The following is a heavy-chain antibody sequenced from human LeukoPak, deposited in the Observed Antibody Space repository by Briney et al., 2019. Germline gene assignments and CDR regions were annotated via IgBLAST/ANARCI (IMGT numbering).Heavy chain of an antibody. Sequence: GGSLRLSCAASGFTFSSYEMNWVRQAPGKGLEWVSYISSSGTMYYADSVKGRFTISRDNAKNSLHLQMNSLRAEDTAVYYCARVSILIVPYYAFDIWGQGTMVTVSS. CDR1: GFTFSSYE. CDR3: ARVSILIVPYYAFDI. D-gene: IGHD2/OR15-2a*01. J-gene: IGHJ3*02. CDR2: ISSSGTM. V-gene: IGHV3-48*03.